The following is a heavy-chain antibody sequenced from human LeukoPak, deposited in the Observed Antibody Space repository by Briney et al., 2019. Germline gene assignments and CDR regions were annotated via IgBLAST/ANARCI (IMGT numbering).Heavy chain of an antibody. J-gene: IGHJ5*02. D-gene: IGHD2-8*01. Sequence: SVKVSCKASGGTFSSYAISWVRQAPGQGLEWMGRIIPILGIANYAQKFQGRVTITADKSTSTAYMELSSLRSEDTAVYYCAREERYCTNGVCYRCWFDPWGQGTLVTVSS. CDR2: IIPILGIA. V-gene: IGHV1-69*04. CDR1: GGTFSSYA. CDR3: AREERYCTNGVCYRCWFDP.